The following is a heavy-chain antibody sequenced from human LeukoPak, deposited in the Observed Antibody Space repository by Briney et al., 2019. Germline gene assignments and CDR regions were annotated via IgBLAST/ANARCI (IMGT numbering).Heavy chain of an antibody. CDR3: ARGTIFGVVIGPYGMDV. CDR2: IIPIFGTA. CDR1: GGTFSSYA. Sequence: SVKVSCKASGGTFSSYAISWVRQAPGQGLEWMGGIIPIFGTANYAQKFQGRVTITTDESTSTAYMELSSLRSEDTAVYYCARGTIFGVVIGPYGMDVWGQGTTVTVSS. V-gene: IGHV1-69*05. J-gene: IGHJ6*02. D-gene: IGHD3-3*01.